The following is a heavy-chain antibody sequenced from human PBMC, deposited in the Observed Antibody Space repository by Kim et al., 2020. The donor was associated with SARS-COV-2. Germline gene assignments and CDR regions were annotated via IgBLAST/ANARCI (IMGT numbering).Heavy chain of an antibody. CDR2: ISYDGSNK. CDR1: GFTFSSYG. CDR3: AREVYYDSSGYSY. Sequence: GGSLRLSCAASGFTFSSYGMHWVRQAPGKGLEWVAVISYDGSNKYYADSVKGRFTISRDNSKNTLYLQMNSLRAEDTAVYYCAREVYYDSSGYSYWGQGTLVTVSS. J-gene: IGHJ4*02. V-gene: IGHV3-33*05. D-gene: IGHD3-22*01.